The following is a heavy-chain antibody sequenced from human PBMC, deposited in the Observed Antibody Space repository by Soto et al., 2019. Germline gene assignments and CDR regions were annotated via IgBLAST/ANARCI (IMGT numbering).Heavy chain of an antibody. CDR2: ISYDGSNK. D-gene: IGHD5-12*01. CDR3: ARAASVEMATIAFDY. J-gene: IGHJ4*02. CDR1: GFTFSSYA. V-gene: IGHV3-30-3*01. Sequence: QVQLVESGGGVVQPGRSLRLSCAASGFTFSSYAMHWVRQAPGKGLEWVAVISYDGSNKYYADSVKGRFTISRDNSKNTLYLQMNSLRAEDTAVYYCARAASVEMATIAFDYWGQGTLVTVSS.